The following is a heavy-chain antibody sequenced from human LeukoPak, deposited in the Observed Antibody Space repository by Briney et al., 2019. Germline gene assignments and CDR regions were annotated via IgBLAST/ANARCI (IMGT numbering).Heavy chain of an antibody. Sequence: SETLSLTCAVYGGSFSGYYWSWIRQPPGKGLEWIGEINHSGSTNYNPSLKSRVTISVAISKNQFSLKLTSVPAADTAVYYCAREGVPLYYYDSSCYSFGYWGQGTLVTVSS. CDR3: AREGVPLYYYDSSCYSFGY. V-gene: IGHV4-34*01. D-gene: IGHD3-22*01. CDR2: INHSGST. J-gene: IGHJ4*02. CDR1: GGSFSGYY.